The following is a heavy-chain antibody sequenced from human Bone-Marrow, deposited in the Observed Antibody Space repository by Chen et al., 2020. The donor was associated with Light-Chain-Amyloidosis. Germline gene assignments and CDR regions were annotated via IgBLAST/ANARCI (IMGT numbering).Heavy chain of an antibody. V-gene: IGHV3-21*02. J-gene: IGHJ4*02. CDR1: GFTFSAYA. D-gene: IGHD4-17*01. CDR3: ASGLYGDYADF. Sequence: EVQLVESGGGLVKPGGSLRLSCAASGFTFSAYAMNWVRQAPGKGLEWVSSISSGSTYIFDTTSVKGRFTISRDNAKNSLFLQMNSLRGEDTAVYYCASGLYGDYADFWGQGTLVTVSS. CDR2: ISSGSTYI.